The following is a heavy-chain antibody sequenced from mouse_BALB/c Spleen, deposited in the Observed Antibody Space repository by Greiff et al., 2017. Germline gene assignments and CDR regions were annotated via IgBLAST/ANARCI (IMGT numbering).Heavy chain of an antibody. V-gene: IGHV1-87*01. J-gene: IGHJ1*01. D-gene: IGHD1-1*01. Sequence: QVQLKQSGAELARPGASVKLSCKASGYTFTSYWMQWVKQRPGQGLEWIGAIYPGDGDTRYTQKFKGKATLTADKSSSTAYMQLSSLASEDSAVYYCARGGYYGSSYDWYFDVWGAGTTVTVSS. CDR2: IYPGDGDT. CDR3: ARGGYYGSSYDWYFDV. CDR1: GYTFTSYW.